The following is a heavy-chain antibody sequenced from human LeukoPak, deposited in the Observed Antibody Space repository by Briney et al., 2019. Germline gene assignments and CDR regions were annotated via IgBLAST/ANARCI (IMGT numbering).Heavy chain of an antibody. CDR3: ARDPDYSSSGF. CDR1: GFTFSSYS. Sequence: PGGSLRLSCAASGFTFSSYSMTWVRQAPGKGLEWVSYISSSSSTIYYADSVKGRFTISRDNAKNSLYLQMNSLRAEDTAVYYCARDPDYSSSGFWGQGTLVTVSS. CDR2: ISSSSSTI. J-gene: IGHJ4*02. D-gene: IGHD6-6*01. V-gene: IGHV3-48*01.